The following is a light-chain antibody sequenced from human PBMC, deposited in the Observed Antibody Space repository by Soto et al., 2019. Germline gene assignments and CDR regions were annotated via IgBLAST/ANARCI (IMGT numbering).Light chain of an antibody. CDR2: DAS. V-gene: IGKV3-11*01. Sequence: EIVLTQSPATLSLSPGERATLSCRASQSVSSYLAWYQQKPGQAPRLLIYDASNRATGIPARFSGSGSGTDFTLTISSLVPEDFAAYYCQQRKTFGQGTKVDIK. CDR3: QQRKT. CDR1: QSVSSY. J-gene: IGKJ1*01.